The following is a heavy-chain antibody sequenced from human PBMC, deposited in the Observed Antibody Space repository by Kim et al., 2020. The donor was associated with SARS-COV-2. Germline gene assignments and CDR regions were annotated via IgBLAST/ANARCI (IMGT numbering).Heavy chain of an antibody. CDR3: AKPMNWNDNYFDY. J-gene: IGHJ4*02. CDR1: GFTFSSYG. CDR2: ISYDGSNK. D-gene: IGHD1-1*01. V-gene: IGHV3-30*18. Sequence: GGSLRLSCAASGFTFSSYGMHWVRQAPGKGLEWVAVISYDGSNKYYADSVKGRFTISRDNSKNTLYLQMNSLRAEDTAVYYCAKPMNWNDNYFDYWGQGTLVTVSS.